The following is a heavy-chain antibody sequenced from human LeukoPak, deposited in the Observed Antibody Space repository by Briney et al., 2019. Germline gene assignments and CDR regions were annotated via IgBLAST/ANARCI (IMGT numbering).Heavy chain of an antibody. CDR3: ARPGPTFGGVITYFDY. CDR2: IDWNGGRT. CDR1: GFTFSTFA. J-gene: IGHJ4*02. D-gene: IGHD3-16*02. V-gene: IGHV3-20*04. Sequence: GGSLRLSCAASGFTFSTFAMIWVRQPPGKGLEWVCGIDWNGGRTGYADSVKGRFTISRDNAKNSLYLQMNSLRAEDTALYYCARPGPTFGGVITYFDYWGQGTLVTVSS.